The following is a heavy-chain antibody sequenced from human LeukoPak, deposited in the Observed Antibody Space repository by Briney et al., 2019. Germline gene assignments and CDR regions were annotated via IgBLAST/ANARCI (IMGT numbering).Heavy chain of an antibody. D-gene: IGHD6-19*01. J-gene: IGHJ4*02. CDR2: IYYSGST. CDR1: GGSISSYY. V-gene: IGHV4-59*01. Sequence: SETLSLTCTVSGGSISSYYWSWIRQPPGKGLEWIGYIYYSGSTNYNPSLKSRVTISVDTSKNQFSLKLSSVTAADTAVYYCARWDSSGWYPGPFDYWGQGTLVTVSS. CDR3: ARWDSSGWYPGPFDY.